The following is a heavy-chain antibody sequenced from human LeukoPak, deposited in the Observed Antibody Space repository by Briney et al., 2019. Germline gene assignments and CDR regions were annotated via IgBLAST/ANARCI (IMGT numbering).Heavy chain of an antibody. CDR3: VRGNYDNRGYSNAFDI. CDR1: GASISSSY. D-gene: IGHD3-22*01. V-gene: IGHV4-59*01. CDR2: IYYNGNT. Sequence: PSETLSLTCTVSGASISSSYWSWVRQPPGKRLEWIGFIYYNGNTNSNPSLKSRVTISADTSKNQFSPKLTSVTAADTAVYYCVRGNYDNRGYSNAFDIWGQGAMVTVSS. J-gene: IGHJ3*02.